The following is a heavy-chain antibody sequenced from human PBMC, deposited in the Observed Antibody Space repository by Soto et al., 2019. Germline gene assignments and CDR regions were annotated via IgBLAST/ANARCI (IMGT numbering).Heavy chain of an antibody. CDR2: ISSTGGST. D-gene: IGHD3-3*01. V-gene: IGHV3-23*01. CDR3: ARAHDYDFWSGFLFYGMDV. Sequence: GFLRLSCAASRFTFSNYAMSWVRQAPGKGLEWVSGISSTGGSTYYADSVKGRFTISRDNSKNTLDLQMSSLRAEDTAIYYCARAHDYDFWSGFLFYGMDVWGQGTTVTVSS. J-gene: IGHJ6*02. CDR1: RFTFSNYA.